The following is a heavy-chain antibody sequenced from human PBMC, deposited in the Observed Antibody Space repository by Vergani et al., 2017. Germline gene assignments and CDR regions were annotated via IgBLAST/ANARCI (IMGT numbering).Heavy chain of an antibody. CDR2: INHSGST. Sequence: QVQLQESGPGLVKPSQTLSLTCTVSGGSISSGDYYWSWIRQPPGKGLEWIGEINHSGSTNYNPSLKSRVTISVDTSKNQFSLKLSSVTAADTAVYYCATRPGKRFRYLGTWGQGTLVTVSS. D-gene: IGHD3-10*01. CDR3: ATRPGKRFRYLGT. J-gene: IGHJ5*02. CDR1: GGSISSGDYY. V-gene: IGHV4-30-4*08.